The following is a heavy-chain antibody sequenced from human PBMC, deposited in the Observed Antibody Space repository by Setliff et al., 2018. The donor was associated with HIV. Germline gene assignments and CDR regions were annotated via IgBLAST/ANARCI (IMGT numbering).Heavy chain of an antibody. CDR3: TSSPLIRERGIVVVVTRPDAFDI. CDR1: GFTFGDYA. V-gene: IGHV3-49*04. Sequence: GESLTISCTASGFTFGDYAMSWVRQAPGKGLEWVGFIRSKAYGGTTEYAASVKGRFTISRDDSKSIAYLQMNSLKTEDTAVYYCTSSPLIRERGIVVVVTRPDAFDIWGQGTMVTVSS. CDR2: IRSKAYGGTT. J-gene: IGHJ3*02. D-gene: IGHD3-22*01.